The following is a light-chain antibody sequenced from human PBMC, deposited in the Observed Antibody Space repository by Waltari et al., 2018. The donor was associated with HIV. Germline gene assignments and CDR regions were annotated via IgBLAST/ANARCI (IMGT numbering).Light chain of an antibody. CDR3: QTWDTGIRV. CDR1: SGHSNYD. V-gene: IGLV4-69*01. J-gene: IGLJ3*02. Sequence: QLVLTQSPSASASLGASVKFTCTLSSGHSNYDIAWHQQQPEKGPRYLMKLNSDGRHSKGDGIPDRFSGSSSGAERYLTISSLQSEDEADYYCQTWDTGIRVFGGGTKLTVL. CDR2: LNSDGRH.